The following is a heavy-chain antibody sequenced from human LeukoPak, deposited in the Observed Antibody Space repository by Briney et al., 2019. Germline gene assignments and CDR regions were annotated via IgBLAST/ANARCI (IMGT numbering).Heavy chain of an antibody. Sequence: PGGSLRLSCVASGFTFNSLWMHWVRQAPGEGVVWVSDMNEYATTRRYADAVKGRFTISRDNAKNTLYLQMNNLRAEDTAMYFCARGGVNPVDHWGQGTLVTVSS. CDR3: ARGGVNPVDH. J-gene: IGHJ4*02. D-gene: IGHD1-14*01. CDR1: GFTFNSLW. CDR2: MNEYATTR. V-gene: IGHV3-74*01.